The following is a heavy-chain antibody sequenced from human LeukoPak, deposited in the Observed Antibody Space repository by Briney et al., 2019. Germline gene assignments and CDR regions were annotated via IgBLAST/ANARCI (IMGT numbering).Heavy chain of an antibody. D-gene: IGHD3-3*01. CDR3: ATQDHYDFWSGYWPLDY. CDR2: ISGSGGST. V-gene: IGHV3-23*01. CDR1: GFTFSSYV. Sequence: GGSLRLSCAASGFTFSSYVMSWVRQAPGKGLEWVSAISGSGGSTYYADSVKGRFTISRDNSKNTLYLQMNSLRAEDTAVYYCATQDHYDFWSGYWPLDYWGQGTLVTVSS. J-gene: IGHJ4*02.